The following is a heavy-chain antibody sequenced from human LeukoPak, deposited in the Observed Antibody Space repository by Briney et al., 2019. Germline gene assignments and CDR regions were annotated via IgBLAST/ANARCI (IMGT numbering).Heavy chain of an antibody. CDR1: GSTFSTYS. Sequence: GGSLRLSCAPSGSTFSTYSMNWVRQAPGKGLGWLSYIVSSSSTIYYADSVKGRFTISRDNAKNSLYLQMNSLRAEDTAVYYCARDAGYYDSSGYYEAAAFDIWGQGTMVTVSS. D-gene: IGHD3-22*01. CDR2: IVSSSSTI. V-gene: IGHV3-48*01. J-gene: IGHJ3*02. CDR3: ARDAGYYDSSGYYEAAAFDI.